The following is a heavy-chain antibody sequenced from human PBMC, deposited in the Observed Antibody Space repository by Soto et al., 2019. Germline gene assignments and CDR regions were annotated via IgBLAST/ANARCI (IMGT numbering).Heavy chain of an antibody. D-gene: IGHD3-3*01. CDR1: GGSFSGYY. Sequence: SETLYLTCAVYGGSFSGYYWSWIRQPPGKGLEWIGEINHSGSTNYNPSLKSRVTISVDTSKNQFSLKLSSVTAADTAVYYCARVDDFWSGYTQDDLFDPWGQGTLVTVSS. V-gene: IGHV4-34*01. CDR2: INHSGST. J-gene: IGHJ5*02. CDR3: ARVDDFWSGYTQDDLFDP.